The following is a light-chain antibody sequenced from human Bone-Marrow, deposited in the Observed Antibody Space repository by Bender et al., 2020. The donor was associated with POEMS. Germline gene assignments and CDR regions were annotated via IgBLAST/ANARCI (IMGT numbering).Light chain of an antibody. CDR2: DVS. J-gene: IGLJ1*01. Sequence: QSALTQPASVSGSPGQSITISCTGTSSDVGIYNYVSWYQQDPGKAPKLMIYDVSNRPSGVSNRFSGSKSGNTASLTISWLRAEDEADYYCYSFSTIHTYVFGTGTKVTVL. V-gene: IGLV2-14*03. CDR1: SSDVGIYNY. CDR3: YSFSTIHTYV.